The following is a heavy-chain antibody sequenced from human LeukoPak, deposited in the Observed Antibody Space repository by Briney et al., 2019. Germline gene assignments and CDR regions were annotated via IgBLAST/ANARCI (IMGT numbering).Heavy chain of an antibody. V-gene: IGHV3-7*03. Sequence: GGSLRLSCAASGFTFSTYWMTWVRQAPGKGLEWVSNIRRGGSEKYYVDSVEGRFTISRDNAKNSLYLQMNSLRAEDTAVYYCARGLLSFMRSDYSNYWDTWFDPWGQGTLVTVSS. CDR3: ARGLLSFMRSDYSNYWDTWFDP. CDR1: GFTFSTYW. J-gene: IGHJ5*02. D-gene: IGHD4-11*01. CDR2: IRRGGSEK.